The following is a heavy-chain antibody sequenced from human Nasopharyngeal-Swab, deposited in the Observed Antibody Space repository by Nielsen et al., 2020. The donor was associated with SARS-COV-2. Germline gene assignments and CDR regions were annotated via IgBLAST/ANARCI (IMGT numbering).Heavy chain of an antibody. CDR1: GYTFTGYY. J-gene: IGHJ4*02. D-gene: IGHD2-15*01. Sequence: ASVKVSCKASGYTFTGYYMHWVRHAPGQRLEWMGRINPNSGGTNYAQKFQGRVTMTRDTSISTAYMELSRLRPDDTAVYYCARDLGYIRYCSGGSCYQDYWGQGTLVTVSS. V-gene: IGHV1-2*06. CDR2: INPNSGGT. CDR3: ARDLGYIRYCSGGSCYQDY.